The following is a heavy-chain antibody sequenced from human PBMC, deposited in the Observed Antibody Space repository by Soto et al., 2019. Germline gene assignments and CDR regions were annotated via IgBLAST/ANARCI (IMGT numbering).Heavy chain of an antibody. CDR1: GGSISSSNW. CDR3: ARVNTGGPSFDS. CDR2: IYHIGST. J-gene: IGHJ4*02. Sequence: QVQLQESGPGLVKHSGTLSLTCAVSGGSISSSNWWSWVRQPPGKGLEWIGEIYHIGSTNYNPSLNSRVTTSVDKSKNQSSLKLSSVTAADTAVYYCARVNTGGPSFDSWGQGTLVTVSS. V-gene: IGHV4-4*02. D-gene: IGHD3-16*01.